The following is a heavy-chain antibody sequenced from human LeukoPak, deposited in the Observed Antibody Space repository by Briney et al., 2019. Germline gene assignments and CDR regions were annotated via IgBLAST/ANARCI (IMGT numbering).Heavy chain of an antibody. CDR3: ARLGGGWLQPAYNWFDP. CDR1: GDSIKTYF. D-gene: IGHD5-12*01. CDR2: VHYSGST. Sequence: PSETLSLTCTVSGDSIKTYFWSWIRQPPGKGLEWIGYVHYSGSTNYNPSLRRRVTISVDTSKNQFSLKLSSVTAADTAVYYCARLGGGWLQPAYNWFDPWGQGTLVTVSS. V-gene: IGHV4-59*12. J-gene: IGHJ5*02.